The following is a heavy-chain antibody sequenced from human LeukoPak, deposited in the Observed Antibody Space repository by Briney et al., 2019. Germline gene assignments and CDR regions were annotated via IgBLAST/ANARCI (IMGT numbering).Heavy chain of an antibody. CDR2: IYSGGST. J-gene: IGHJ4*02. V-gene: IGHV3-53*01. D-gene: IGHD1-1*01. CDR1: GFTVSSNH. CDR3: ARGPAGYN. Sequence: GGSLRLSCAASGFTVSSNHMSWVRQAPGKGLEWVSVIYSGGSTDYADSVKGRFTISRDNLKNMLYLQMNSLRAEDTAVYYCARGPAGYNWGQGTLVTFSS.